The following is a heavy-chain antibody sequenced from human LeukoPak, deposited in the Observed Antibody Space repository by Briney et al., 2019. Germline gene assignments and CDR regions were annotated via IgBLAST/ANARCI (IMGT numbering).Heavy chain of an antibody. J-gene: IGHJ6*02. Sequence: GGSLRLSCAASGFTFSGYAMSWVRQAPGKGLEWVSTFGNSAHYADSVKGRFTISRDNSKNTLYLQINSLRADDTAVYYCANHGVYSGSYSMDVWGQGTTVIVSS. V-gene: IGHV3-23*01. CDR2: FGNSA. CDR3: ANHGVYSGSYSMDV. CDR1: GFTFSGYA. D-gene: IGHD1-26*01.